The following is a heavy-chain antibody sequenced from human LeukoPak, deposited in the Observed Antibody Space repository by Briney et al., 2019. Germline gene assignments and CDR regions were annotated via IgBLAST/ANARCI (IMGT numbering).Heavy chain of an antibody. CDR2: ISAYNGNT. J-gene: IGHJ4*02. CDR3: ASGYSYGSYYFDY. V-gene: IGHV1-18*04. Sequence: GASVKVSCTASGYTFTGYYMHWVRQAPGQGLEWMGWISAYNGNTNYAQKLQGRVTMTTDTSTSTAYMELRSLRSDDTAVYYCASGYSYGSYYFDYWGQGTLVTVSS. CDR1: GYTFTGYY. D-gene: IGHD5-18*01.